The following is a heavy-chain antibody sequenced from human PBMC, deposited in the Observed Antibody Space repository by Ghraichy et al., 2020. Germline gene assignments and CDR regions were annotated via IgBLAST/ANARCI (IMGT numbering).Heavy chain of an antibody. D-gene: IGHD5-24*01. CDR3: ARASDGYNYDY. CDR1: GGSISSGDYY. Sequence: SETLSLTCTVSGGSISSGDYYWSWIRQPPRKGLEWIGYIYYSGSTYYNPSLKSRVTISVDTSKNQFSLKLSSVTAADTAVYYCARASDGYNYDYWGQGTLVTVSS. V-gene: IGHV4-30-4*08. CDR2: IYYSGST. J-gene: IGHJ4*02.